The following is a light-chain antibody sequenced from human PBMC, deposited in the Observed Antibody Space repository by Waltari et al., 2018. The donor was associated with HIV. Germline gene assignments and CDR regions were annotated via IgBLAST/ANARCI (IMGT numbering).Light chain of an antibody. CDR1: QSVSSSY. CDR2: GAS. Sequence: EIVLTQSPGTLSLSPGERATLSCRPSQSVSSSYLAWFQQKPGQAPRLLIYGASSRATGIPDRFSGSGSGTDFTLTISRLEPEDFAVYYCQQFGSPWTFGQGTKVEI. CDR3: QQFGSPWT. V-gene: IGKV3-20*01. J-gene: IGKJ1*01.